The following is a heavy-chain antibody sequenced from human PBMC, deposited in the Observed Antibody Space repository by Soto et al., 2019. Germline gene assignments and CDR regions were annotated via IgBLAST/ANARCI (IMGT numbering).Heavy chain of an antibody. CDR2: VNHSGST. D-gene: IGHD2-15*01. CDR3: ASNPPYCSGGSCYYFDY. J-gene: IGHJ4*02. CDR1: GGSFSGYY. V-gene: IGHV4-34*01. Sequence: SETLSLTCAVYGGSFSGYYWSWIRQPPGKGLEWIGEVNHSGSTNYNPSLKSRVTISVDTSKNQFSLKLTSVTAADTAVYYCASNPPYCSGGSCYYFDYWGQGTLVTVSS.